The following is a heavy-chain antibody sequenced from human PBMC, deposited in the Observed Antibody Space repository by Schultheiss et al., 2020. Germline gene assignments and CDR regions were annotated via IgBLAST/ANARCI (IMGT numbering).Heavy chain of an antibody. CDR1: GYTFTGFC. Sequence: ASVKVSCKASGYTFTGFCMHWVRQAPGQGLEWMGWISAYNANTNYAQKLQGRVTMTTDTSTSTAYMELRSLRSEDTAVYYCARVDDYVWGSTSDYWGQGTLVTV. J-gene: IGHJ4*02. V-gene: IGHV1-18*04. CDR3: ARVDDYVWGSTSDY. CDR2: ISAYNANT. D-gene: IGHD3-16*01.